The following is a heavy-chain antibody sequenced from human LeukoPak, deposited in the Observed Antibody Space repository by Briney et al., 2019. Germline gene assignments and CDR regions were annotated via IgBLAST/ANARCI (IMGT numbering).Heavy chain of an antibody. J-gene: IGHJ5*02. V-gene: IGHV1-8*01. CDR2: MNPNSGNT. D-gene: IGHD3-9*01. CDR3: ARRSFDWLLSGWFDP. CDR1: GYTFTSYD. Sequence: ASVKVSCKASGYTFTSYDINWVRHATGQGLEWMGWMNPNSGNTGYAQKFQGRVTMTRRSSISTAYMELSSLRSADTAVYYCARRSFDWLLSGWFDPWGQGTLVTVSS.